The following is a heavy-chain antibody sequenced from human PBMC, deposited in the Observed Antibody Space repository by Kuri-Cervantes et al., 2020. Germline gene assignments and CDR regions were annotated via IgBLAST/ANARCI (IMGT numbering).Heavy chain of an antibody. V-gene: IGHV1-2*04. CDR1: GYTFTGYY. CDR3: ARDVQMVASSSWGDAFDI. CDR2: INPNSGGT. J-gene: IGHJ3*02. Sequence: ASVKVSCKASGYTFTGYYMHWVRQAPGQGLEWMGWINPNSGGTNYAQKFQGWVTMTRDTSISTAYVELSRLRSDDTAVYYCARDVQMVASSSWGDAFDIWGQGTMVTVSS. D-gene: IGHD6-13*01.